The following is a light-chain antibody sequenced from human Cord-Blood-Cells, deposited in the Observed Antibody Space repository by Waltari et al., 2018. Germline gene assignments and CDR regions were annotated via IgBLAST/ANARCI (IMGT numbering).Light chain of an antibody. Sequence: QSALTQPASVSGSPGQSITIYCTGTSSDVGSYNLVSWYQQHPGKAPKLMIYEGSKRPSGVSNRFSGSKSGNTTSLTISGRQAEDEADYYCCSYAGSSTFWVFGGGTKLTVL. J-gene: IGLJ3*02. CDR2: EGS. V-gene: IGLV2-23*01. CDR1: SSDVGSYNL. CDR3: CSYAGSSTFWV.